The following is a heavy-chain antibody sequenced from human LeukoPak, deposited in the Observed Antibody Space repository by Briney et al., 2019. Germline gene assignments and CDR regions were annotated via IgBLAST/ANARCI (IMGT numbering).Heavy chain of an antibody. CDR1: GYTFTSYA. J-gene: IGHJ4*02. CDR3: AREIAAAGSDY. D-gene: IGHD6-13*01. V-gene: IGHV1-8*02. Sequence: ASVKVSCKASGYTFTSYAMNWVRQAPGQGLEWMGWMNPNSGNTGYAQKFQGRVTMTRNTSISTAYMELSSLRSEDTAVYYCAREIAAAGSDYWGQGTLVTVSS. CDR2: MNPNSGNT.